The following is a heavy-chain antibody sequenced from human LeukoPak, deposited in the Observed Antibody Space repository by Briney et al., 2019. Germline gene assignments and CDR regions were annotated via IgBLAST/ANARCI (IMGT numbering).Heavy chain of an antibody. CDR2: IKQDGSEK. J-gene: IGHJ4*02. CDR3: ASQRFLDY. D-gene: IGHD3-3*01. Sequence: GGSLRLSCAASGFTFSNYWMNWVRQAPGKGLEWVANIKQDGSEKYYVDSVKGRFTISRDNAKNSLYLQLNSLRVEDTAVYYCASQRFLDYQGKGTLVTVSS. V-gene: IGHV3-7*01. CDR1: GFTFSNYW.